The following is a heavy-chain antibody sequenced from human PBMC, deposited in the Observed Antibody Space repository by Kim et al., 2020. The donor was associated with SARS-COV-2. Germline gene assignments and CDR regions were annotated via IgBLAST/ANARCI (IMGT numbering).Heavy chain of an antibody. CDR3: AREEQTIFPYDFWSGWHAFDI. D-gene: IGHD3-3*01. V-gene: IGHV4-4*07. J-gene: IGHJ3*02. Sequence: SETLSLTCTVSGGSISSYYWSWIRQPAGGVGEWSGGIYTSGSTNYNPSLKSRVTMSVDTSKNQFSLKLSSVTAADTAVYYCAREEQTIFPYDFWSGWHAFDIWGQGTMVTVSS. CDR1: GGSISSYY. CDR2: IYTSGST.